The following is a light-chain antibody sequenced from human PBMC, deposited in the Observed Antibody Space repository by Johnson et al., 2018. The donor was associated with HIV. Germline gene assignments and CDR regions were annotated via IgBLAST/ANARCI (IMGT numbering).Light chain of an antibody. CDR3: GTWDTSLSAGV. CDR1: SSNIGRNY. V-gene: IGLV1-51*01. Sequence: QSVLTQPPSVSAAPGQKVTISCSGSSSNIGRNYVSWYQQLPGTAPKLLIFDNNKRPSGIPDRFSASKSGTSATLGITGLQTGDEADYYCGTWDTSLSAGVFGPVTKVSVL. J-gene: IGLJ1*01. CDR2: DNN.